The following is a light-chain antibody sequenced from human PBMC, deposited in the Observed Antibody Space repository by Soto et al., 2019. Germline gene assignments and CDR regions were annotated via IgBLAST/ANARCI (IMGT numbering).Light chain of an antibody. CDR3: CSYAGSSTYV. Sequence: QSALTQPASVSGSPGQSISISCTGTSSDVGGYNYVSWYQQHPGKAPKLMIYEVNSRPSGVSNRFSGSKSGNTASLTISGLQAEDEADYYCCSYAGSSTYVFGTGTKLTVL. CDR2: EVN. J-gene: IGLJ1*01. V-gene: IGLV2-14*01. CDR1: SSDVGGYNY.